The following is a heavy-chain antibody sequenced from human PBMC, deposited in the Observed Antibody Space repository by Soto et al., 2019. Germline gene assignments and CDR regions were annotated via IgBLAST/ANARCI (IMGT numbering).Heavy chain of an antibody. CDR1: GFTFSSYA. Sequence: EVQLLESGGGLVQPGGSLRLSCAASGFTFSSYAMSWVRQAPGKGLEWVSAISGSGGSTYYADSVKGRFTISRDNSKNSLYLQVNSLRAEDTAVYYWAKDQSELDWYFDLWGRGTLVTVSS. V-gene: IGHV3-23*01. CDR3: AKDQSELDWYFDL. D-gene: IGHD1-26*01. J-gene: IGHJ2*01. CDR2: ISGSGGST.